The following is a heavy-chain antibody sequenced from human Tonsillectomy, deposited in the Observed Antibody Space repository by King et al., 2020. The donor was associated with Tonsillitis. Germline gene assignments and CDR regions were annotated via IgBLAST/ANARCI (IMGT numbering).Heavy chain of an antibody. Sequence: VQLPQWGAGLLKSSETLSLTCGVSGGSLSGHYWNWIRQPPGKGLEWIATINHSGAANYNPSLKRRVTISIDTSKDQFSLKLTSVTAADTAVYFCARGWTPYYFDYWGQGTLVTVSS. CDR1: GGSLSGHY. D-gene: IGHD1-1*01. CDR2: INHSGAA. V-gene: IGHV4-34*01. J-gene: IGHJ4*02. CDR3: ARGWTPYYFDY.